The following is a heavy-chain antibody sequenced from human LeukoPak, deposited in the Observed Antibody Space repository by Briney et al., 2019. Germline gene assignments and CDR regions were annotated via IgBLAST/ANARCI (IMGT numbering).Heavy chain of an antibody. CDR1: GGTFSSYA. D-gene: IGHD6-13*01. Sequence: SVKVSCKASGGTFSSYAISWVRQAPGQGLEWMGGIIPIFGTANYAQKFQGRVTITADESTSTAYMELSSQRSEDTAVYYCARGSPIAAAPLGYWGQGTLVTVSS. CDR3: ARGSPIAAAPLGY. J-gene: IGHJ4*02. CDR2: IIPIFGTA. V-gene: IGHV1-69*01.